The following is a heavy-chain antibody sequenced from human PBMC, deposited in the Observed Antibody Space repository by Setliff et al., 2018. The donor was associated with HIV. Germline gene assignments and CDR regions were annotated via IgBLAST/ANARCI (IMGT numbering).Heavy chain of an antibody. CDR1: GGSFSGYY. J-gene: IGHJ4*02. Sequence: SETLSLTCSVSGGSFSGYYWSWIRQPPGKGLEWIGYIYIYNSGSTNYNPTLTSRVTISVDTSRNQFSLKLTSVTAADTAIYYCARGVNFDYWGQGTQVTVSS. V-gene: IGHV4-59*01. CDR2: IYIYNSGST. D-gene: IGHD3-3*01. CDR3: ARGVNFDY.